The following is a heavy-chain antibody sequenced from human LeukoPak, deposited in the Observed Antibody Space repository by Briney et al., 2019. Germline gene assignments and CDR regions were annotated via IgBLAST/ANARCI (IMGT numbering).Heavy chain of an antibody. Sequence: SETLSLTCAVYGGSFSGYYWSWIRQPPGKGLEWIGEINHSGSTNYNPSLKSRVTISVDTSKNQFSLKLSSVTAADTAVYYCARVTLNYYYMDVWGKGTTVTVSS. V-gene: IGHV4-34*01. CDR1: GGSFSGYY. J-gene: IGHJ6*03. CDR2: INHSGST. CDR3: ARVTLNYYYMDV.